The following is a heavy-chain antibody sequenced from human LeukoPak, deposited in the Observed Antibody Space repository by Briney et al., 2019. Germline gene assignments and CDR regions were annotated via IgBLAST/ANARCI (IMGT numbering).Heavy chain of an antibody. Sequence: PGGSLRLSCAASGFTFSDYYMSWIRQAPGKGLEWGLYISSSGSTIYYADSVKGRFTISSANAKNSLYLQMNSLRAEDTAVYYCARDLLRSSSYFDYWGQGTLVTVSS. CDR1: GFTFSDYY. CDR3: ARDLLRSSSYFDY. J-gene: IGHJ4*02. D-gene: IGHD6-6*01. V-gene: IGHV3-11*01. CDR2: ISSSGSTI.